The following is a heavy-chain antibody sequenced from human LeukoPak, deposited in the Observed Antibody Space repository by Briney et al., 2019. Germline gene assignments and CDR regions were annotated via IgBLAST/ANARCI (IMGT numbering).Heavy chain of an antibody. D-gene: IGHD3-10*01. J-gene: IGHJ4*02. V-gene: IGHV3-30*18. CDR2: ISYDGSNK. CDR1: GFTFSTYG. CDR3: AKETGSGSYYEYYFDY. Sequence: PGRSLRLSCVASGFTFSTYGMHWVRQAPGKGLEWVAVISYDGSNKYYADSVKGRFTISRDNSKNTLHLQMNSQRAEDTAVYYCAKETGSGSYYEYYFDYWGQGTLVTVSS.